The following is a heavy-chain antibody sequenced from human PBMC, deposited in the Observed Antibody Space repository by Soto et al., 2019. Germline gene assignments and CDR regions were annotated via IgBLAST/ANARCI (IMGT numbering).Heavy chain of an antibody. Sequence: SGGSLRLSCSASGFTFSSYAMHWVRQAPGKGLEYVSAISSNGGSTYYADSVKGRFTISRDNSKNTLYLQMSSLRAEDTAVYYCVKDTKTKGNSGSYKLGTEYFQHWGQGTLVTVSS. CDR1: GFTFSSYA. V-gene: IGHV3-64D*08. CDR3: VKDTKTKGNSGSYKLGTEYFQH. D-gene: IGHD1-26*01. CDR2: ISSNGGST. J-gene: IGHJ1*01.